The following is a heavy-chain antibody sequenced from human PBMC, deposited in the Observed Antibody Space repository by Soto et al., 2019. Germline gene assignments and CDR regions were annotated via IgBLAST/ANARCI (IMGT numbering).Heavy chain of an antibody. V-gene: IGHV4-30-4*01. Sequence: SETLSLTCTVSGGSISSGDYYWSWIRQPPGKGLEWIGYIYYSGSTYYNPSLKSRVTISVDTSKNQFSLKLSSVTAADTAVYYCAREKFGGSGYHYFDYWGQGTLVTVSS. J-gene: IGHJ4*02. CDR3: AREKFGGSGYHYFDY. CDR2: IYYSGST. CDR1: GGSISSGDYY. D-gene: IGHD3-22*01.